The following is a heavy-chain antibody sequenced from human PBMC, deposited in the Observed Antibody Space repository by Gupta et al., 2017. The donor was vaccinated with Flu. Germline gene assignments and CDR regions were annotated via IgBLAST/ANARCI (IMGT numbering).Heavy chain of an antibody. V-gene: IGHV3-21*01. J-gene: IGHJ6*02. CDR3: ARGHVVVTATSGGYGMDV. Sequence: KGLEWVSSITSSSSYIYYADSVKGRFTFSRDNAKNSLYLQMNSLRAEDTAVYYCARGHVVVTATSGGYGMDVWGQGTTVTVSS. D-gene: IGHD2-21*02. CDR2: ITSSSSYI.